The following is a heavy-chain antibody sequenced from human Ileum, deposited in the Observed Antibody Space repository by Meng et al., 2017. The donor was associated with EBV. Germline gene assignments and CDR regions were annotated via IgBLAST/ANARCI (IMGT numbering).Heavy chain of an antibody. Sequence: QLQREESVPGLVQPSQSLSLSCVISGDSVSSDKTAWNWIRQSPSRGLEWLGRTYRRSRWYYDYALSVKSRINISPDTFKNQVSLQLNSVTDEDTGIYYCATSRIAKFDRWGQGTLVTVSS. V-gene: IGHV6-1*01. CDR1: GDSVSSDKTA. CDR3: ATSRIAKFDR. J-gene: IGHJ5*02. CDR2: TYRRSRWYY.